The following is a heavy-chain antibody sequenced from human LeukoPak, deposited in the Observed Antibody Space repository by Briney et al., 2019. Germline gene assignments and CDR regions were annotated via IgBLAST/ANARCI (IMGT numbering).Heavy chain of an antibody. CDR2: INTNTGNP. CDR1: GYTFTSYA. CDR3: ARTFVEEPLRFLEWSLGDNWFDP. J-gene: IGHJ5*02. V-gene: IGHV7-4-1*02. D-gene: IGHD3-3*01. Sequence: ASVEVSCKASGYTFTSYAMNWVRQAPGQGLEWMGWINTNTGNPTYAQGFTGRFVFSLDTSVSTAYLQISSLKAEDTAVYYCARTFVEEPLRFLEWSLGDNWFDPWGQGTLVTVSS.